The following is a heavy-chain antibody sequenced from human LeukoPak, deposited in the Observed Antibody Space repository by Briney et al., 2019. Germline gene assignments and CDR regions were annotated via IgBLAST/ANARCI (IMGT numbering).Heavy chain of an antibody. D-gene: IGHD6-19*01. CDR3: ARPAVDGTPFEY. CDR2: IYYSRIT. J-gene: IGHJ4*02. Sequence: SETLSLTCTVSGDSISNSNYYWAWIRQPPGKGLEWVGTIYYSRITYYNPSLKSRVAISADTSKNQFSLRLTSVTAADTAMYYCARPAVDGTPFEYWGQGTPVTVSS. CDR1: GDSISNSNYY. V-gene: IGHV4-39*01.